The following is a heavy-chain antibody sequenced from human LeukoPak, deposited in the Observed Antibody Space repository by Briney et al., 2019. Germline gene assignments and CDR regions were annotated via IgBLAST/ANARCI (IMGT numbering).Heavy chain of an antibody. D-gene: IGHD4-17*01. J-gene: IGHJ3*02. CDR1: SLIFSHAW. CDR2: VKSVAEGGAS. CDR3: TKNTGDFDI. Sequence: GGSLRLSCVFPSLIFSHAWMNWVRQAPGKGLEWVGRVKSVAEGGASEYGTPVKGRFTISRDDSKRTVYLQMHNLSTEDTALYYCTKNTGDFDIWGQGTMVIVSS. V-gene: IGHV3-15*07.